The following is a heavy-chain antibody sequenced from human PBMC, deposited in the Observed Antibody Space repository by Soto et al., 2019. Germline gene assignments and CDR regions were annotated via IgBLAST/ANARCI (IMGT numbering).Heavy chain of an antibody. J-gene: IGHJ4*02. V-gene: IGHV2-5*02. CDR3: APGSGWLFDL. CDR2: IYWDDDN. Sequence: QITLKESGPTLVKPTQTLTLTCTFSGFSLTDNAVGVGWFRQPPGKALEWLALIYWDDDNHYSPSLKSRLTFTTDTSKIQVVLSMTTVDPVDTATYHCAPGSGWLFDLWGQGTLVTVSS. CDR1: GFSLTDNAVG. D-gene: IGHD6-19*01.